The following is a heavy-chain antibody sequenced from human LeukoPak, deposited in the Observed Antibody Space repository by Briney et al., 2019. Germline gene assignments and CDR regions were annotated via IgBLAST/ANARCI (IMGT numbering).Heavy chain of an antibody. V-gene: IGHV1-8*03. CDR2: MNPNSGNT. Sequence: ASVKVSCKASGYTFTSYDINWVRQATGQGLEWMGWMNPNSGNTGYAQKFQGRVTITRNTSISTAYMELRSLRSDDTAVYYCARSYCSSTSCYLGVFDYWGQGTLVTVSS. J-gene: IGHJ4*02. D-gene: IGHD2-2*01. CDR1: GYTFTSYD. CDR3: ARSYCSSTSCYLGVFDY.